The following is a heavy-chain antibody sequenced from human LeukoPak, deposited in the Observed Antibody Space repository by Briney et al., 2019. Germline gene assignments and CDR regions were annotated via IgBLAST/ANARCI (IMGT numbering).Heavy chain of an antibody. Sequence: SETLSLTCTVSGGSISSSSYYWGWIRQPPGKGLEWIGSIYYSGSTYYNPSLKSRVTISVDTSKNQFSLKLRSVTAADTAVYFCASTTDEAFDIWGQGTMVTVSS. V-gene: IGHV4-39*07. D-gene: IGHD1-14*01. CDR3: ASTTDEAFDI. J-gene: IGHJ3*02. CDR1: GGSISSSSYY. CDR2: IYYSGST.